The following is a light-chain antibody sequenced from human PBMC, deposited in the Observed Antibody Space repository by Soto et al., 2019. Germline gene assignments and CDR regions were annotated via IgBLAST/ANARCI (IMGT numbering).Light chain of an antibody. J-gene: IGKJ4*01. CDR3: QQYGSSQT. CDR2: GAS. V-gene: IGKV3-20*01. CDR1: QSVSSSY. Sequence: EIVLTQSPGTLSLSPGERATLSCRASQSVSSSYLAWYQQKPGQAPRLLIYGASSRATGIPDRFSGSGSGKYFTLTISRLEPEDFAVYYCQQYGSSQTFGGGTKVEIK.